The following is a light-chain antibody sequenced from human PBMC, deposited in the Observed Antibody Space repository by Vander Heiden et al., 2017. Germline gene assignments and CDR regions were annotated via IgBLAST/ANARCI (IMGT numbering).Light chain of an antibody. Sequence: DLQLTQSPSSLSASVGDRVTITCRASHSISSYLNWYQQKPGKAPKVLIYAASSLQSGVPSRFSGSGSGTDFTLTISNLQPEDFATYYWQQSYDTPLTFGPGTTVDIK. CDR2: AAS. CDR1: HSISSY. V-gene: IGKV1-39*01. CDR3: QQSYDTPLT. J-gene: IGKJ3*01.